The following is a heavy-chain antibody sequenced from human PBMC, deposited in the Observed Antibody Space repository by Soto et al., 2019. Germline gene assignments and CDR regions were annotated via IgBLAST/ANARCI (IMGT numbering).Heavy chain of an antibody. CDR1: SDSISSYY. CDR2: TDYSGHT. Sequence: QVQLQESGPGLVRPSETLSLTCTVSSDSISSYYWIWIRQSPGKGLEWIGYTDYSGHTNYNPSLKSRVTISRDTSKNQFSLRLSTATAADAAVYYCARAVGDPLYYLDYWGQGTLVTVSS. V-gene: IGHV4-59*08. J-gene: IGHJ4*02. CDR3: ARAVGDPLYYLDY. D-gene: IGHD6-19*01.